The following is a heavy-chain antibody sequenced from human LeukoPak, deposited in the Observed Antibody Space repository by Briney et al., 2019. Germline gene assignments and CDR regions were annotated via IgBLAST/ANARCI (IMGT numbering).Heavy chain of an antibody. CDR3: ARDHDDNSGYYNGGALDL. CDR2: INTDGSST. CDR1: GFTFSSYW. D-gene: IGHD3-22*01. J-gene: IGHJ3*01. V-gene: IGHV3-74*01. Sequence: QSGGSLRLSCAASGFTFSSYWMHWVRQAPGKGLVWVSRINTDGSSTSYADSVKGRFTISRDNAKNTLYLQINSLRAEDTAVYYCARDHDDNSGYYNGGALDLWGQGTMVTVSS.